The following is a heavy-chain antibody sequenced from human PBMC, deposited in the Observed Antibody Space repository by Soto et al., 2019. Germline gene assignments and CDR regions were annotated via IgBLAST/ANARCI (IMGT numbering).Heavy chain of an antibody. CDR1: GFTFSNYA. CDR2: ISYDGSNK. V-gene: IGHV3-30-3*01. J-gene: IGHJ4*02. CDR3: ARDPIHIPVGYFDY. Sequence: QVQLVESGGGVVQPGRSLRLSCAASGFTFSNYAMHWVRQAPGKGLEWVAVISYDGSNKYYADSVKGRFTISRDNSKNTLYLQMNSLRAQDTAVYYCARDPIHIPVGYFDYWGQGTLVTVSS. D-gene: IGHD2-2*02.